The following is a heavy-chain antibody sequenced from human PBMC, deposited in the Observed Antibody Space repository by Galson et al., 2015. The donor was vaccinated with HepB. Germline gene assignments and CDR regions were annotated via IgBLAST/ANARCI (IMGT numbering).Heavy chain of an antibody. CDR3: ARVWPSYYDSSGLPDY. J-gene: IGHJ4*02. CDR1: GFTFSSYS. V-gene: IGHV3-21*01. D-gene: IGHD3-22*01. CDR2: ISSSSSYI. Sequence: SLRLSCAASGFTFSSYSMNWVRQAPGKGLEWVSSISSSSSYIYYADSVKGRFTISRDNAKNSLYLQMNSLRAEDTAVYYCARVWPSYYDSSGLPDYWGQGTLVTVSS.